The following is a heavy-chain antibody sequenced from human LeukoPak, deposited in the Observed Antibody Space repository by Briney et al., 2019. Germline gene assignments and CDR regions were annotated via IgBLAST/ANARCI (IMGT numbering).Heavy chain of an antibody. Sequence: GGSLRLSCAASGFTFSNYVIHWVRQPPGKGLEWVSLIRYDGSSKYYADSVRGRFAISRDNSKNTLYLQMNSLRAEDTAVYYCARYSGNYGLDYWGQGTLVTVSS. V-gene: IGHV3-30*02. CDR1: GFTFSNYV. CDR2: IRYDGSSK. J-gene: IGHJ4*02. CDR3: ARYSGNYGLDY. D-gene: IGHD4-17*01.